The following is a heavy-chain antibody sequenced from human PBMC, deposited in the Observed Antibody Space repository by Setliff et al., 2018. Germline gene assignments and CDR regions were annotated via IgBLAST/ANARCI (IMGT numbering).Heavy chain of an antibody. Sequence: GASVKVSCKASGYIFTNNYIHWVRQAPGQGREWMGIINPSGGATNYAQKFQGRVTMTIDTSTSTVYMQLSSLRFDDTAVYYCARDPGPYYWGQGSLVTVSS. V-gene: IGHV1-46*01. CDR3: ARDPGPYY. J-gene: IGHJ4*02. CDR1: GYIFTNNY. CDR2: INPSGGAT.